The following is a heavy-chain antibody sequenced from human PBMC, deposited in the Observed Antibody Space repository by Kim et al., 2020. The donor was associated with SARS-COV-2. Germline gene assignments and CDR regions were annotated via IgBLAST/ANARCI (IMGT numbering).Heavy chain of an antibody. J-gene: IGHJ6*02. CDR3: ARNSAPAF. CDR1: GFTFSDYY. CDR2: ISTSGTTI. D-gene: IGHD1-26*01. V-gene: IGHV3-11*01. Sequence: GGSLRLSCVTSGFTFSDYYMAWIRQTPAKGLEWVAYISTSGTTIRYGDSVRGRFTISRDNAKNSLYLQMNSLRPDDTAVYYCARNSAPAFWGQGTTVAVS.